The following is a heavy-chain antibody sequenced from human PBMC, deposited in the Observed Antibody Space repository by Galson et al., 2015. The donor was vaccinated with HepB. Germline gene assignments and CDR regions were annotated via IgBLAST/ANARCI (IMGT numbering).Heavy chain of an antibody. V-gene: IGHV1-24*01. Sequence: SVKVSCKVSGYTLTELSMHWVRQAPGKGLEWMGGFDPEDGETIYAQKFQGRVTMTEDTSTDTAYMELSSLRSEDTAVYYCATAAPVRGVMLYWYFDLWGRGTLVTVSS. CDR2: FDPEDGET. D-gene: IGHD3-10*02. CDR1: GYTLTELS. CDR3: ATAAPVRGVMLYWYFDL. J-gene: IGHJ2*01.